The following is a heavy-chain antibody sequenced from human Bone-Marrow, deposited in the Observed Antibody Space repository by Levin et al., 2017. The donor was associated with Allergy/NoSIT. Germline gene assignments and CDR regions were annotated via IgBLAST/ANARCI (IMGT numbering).Heavy chain of an antibody. CDR3: ARFMGISGPGWGRAADV. J-gene: IGHJ3*01. V-gene: IGHV3-53*01. CDR1: GFTVYNNY. Sequence: LAGGSLRLSCVGSGFTVYNNYMIWVRQPPGKGLEWVSLIYSGGDTFYADSVKGRFTISRDSSKNTLNLQMNSLRAEDSAVYYCARFMGISGPGWGRAADVWGQGTLVTVSS. D-gene: IGHD6-13*01. CDR2: IYSGGDT.